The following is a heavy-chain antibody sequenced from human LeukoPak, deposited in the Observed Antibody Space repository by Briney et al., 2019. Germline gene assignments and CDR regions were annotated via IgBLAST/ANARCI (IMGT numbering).Heavy chain of an antibody. D-gene: IGHD3-22*01. CDR1: GFTFSSYA. Sequence: PGGSLRLSCAASGFTFSSYAMSWVRQAPGKGLEWVSAISGSGGSTYYADSVKGRFTISRDNSKNTLYLQVNSLRAEDTAVYYCAKDLYYYDSSGYFPTHDALDIWGQGTMVTVSS. CDR3: AKDLYYYDSSGYFPTHDALDI. V-gene: IGHV3-23*01. CDR2: ISGSGGST. J-gene: IGHJ3*02.